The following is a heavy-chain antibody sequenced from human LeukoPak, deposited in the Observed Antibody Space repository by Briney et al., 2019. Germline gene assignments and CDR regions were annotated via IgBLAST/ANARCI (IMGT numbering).Heavy chain of an antibody. Sequence: PGGSLRLSCAASGFTFSSYAMSWVRQAPGKGLEWVSGISGSGGSTYYADSVKGRFPISRDNSKNMLYLQMNSLRAEDTAVYYCAKGLLSGGSYDYWGQGTLVTVSS. V-gene: IGHV3-23*01. J-gene: IGHJ4*02. CDR2: ISGSGGST. CDR1: GFTFSSYA. D-gene: IGHD1-26*01. CDR3: AKGLLSGGSYDY.